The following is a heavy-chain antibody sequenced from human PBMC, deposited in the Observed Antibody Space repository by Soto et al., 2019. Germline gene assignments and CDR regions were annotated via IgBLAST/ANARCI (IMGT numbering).Heavy chain of an antibody. CDR2: IYYSGST. Sequence: QLQLQESGPGLVKPSETLSLTCTVSGGSISSSSYYWGWIRQPPGKGLEWIGSIYYSGSTYYNPSLKSRVTISVDTSNYQFSLKLSSVTAADTAVYYCARQYYYDSSGSSDYYYYGMDVWGQGTTVTVSS. CDR3: ARQYYYDSSGSSDYYYYGMDV. CDR1: GGSISSSSYY. D-gene: IGHD3-22*01. V-gene: IGHV4-39*01. J-gene: IGHJ6*02.